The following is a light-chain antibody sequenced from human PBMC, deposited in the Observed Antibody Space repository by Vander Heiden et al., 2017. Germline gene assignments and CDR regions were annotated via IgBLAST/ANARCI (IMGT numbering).Light chain of an antibody. V-gene: IGLV1-47*02. CDR1: SSNIGSNY. CDR3: AAWDDSLSGVV. Sequence: QSVLTQPPSASGTPGQRVTISCSGSSSNIGSNYVYWYQQLPGTAPKLRIYSNNQRPSGVPDRFSGSKSGTSASLAISGLRSEDEADYYCAAWDDSLSGVVFGGGTKLTVL. J-gene: IGLJ2*01. CDR2: SNN.